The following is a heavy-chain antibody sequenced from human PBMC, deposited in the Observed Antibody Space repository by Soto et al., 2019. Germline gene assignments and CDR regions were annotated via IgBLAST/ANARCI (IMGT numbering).Heavy chain of an antibody. D-gene: IGHD7-27*01. CDR2: IYWFDDK. J-gene: IGHJ4*02. CDR1: GFSLSTSGVG. V-gene: IGHV2-5*05. Sequence: QITLKESGPTLVKPTQALTLTCTFSGFSLSTSGVGVGWIRQPPGKALEWLALIYWFDDKPYGPSLKSRLTITKDASKNHVALTMTDMDHVDKATYYWADSLTGGGAFDYWGQGTLVTVSS. CDR3: ADSLTGGGAFDY.